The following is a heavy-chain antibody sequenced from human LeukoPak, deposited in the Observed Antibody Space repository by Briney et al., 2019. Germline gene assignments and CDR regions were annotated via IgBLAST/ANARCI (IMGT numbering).Heavy chain of an antibody. D-gene: IGHD3-3*01. CDR2: INHSGST. J-gene: IGHJ5*02. CDR3: ARGPQYDFWSGYDWFDP. CDR1: GGSFSGYY. V-gene: IGHV4-34*01. Sequence: SETLSLTCAVYGGSFSGYYWSWIRQPPGKGLEWIGGINHSGSTNYNPSLKSRVTISVDTSKNQFSLKLSSVTAADTAVCYCARGPQYDFWSGYDWFDPWGQGTLVTVSS.